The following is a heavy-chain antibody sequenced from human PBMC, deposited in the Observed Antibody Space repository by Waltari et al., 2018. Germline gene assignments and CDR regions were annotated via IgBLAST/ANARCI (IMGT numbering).Heavy chain of an antibody. V-gene: IGHV3-30-3*01. D-gene: IGHD1-26*01. CDR3: ARAYSRLDY. CDR1: GFTFSTYA. Sequence: QVQLVESGGGVVQPGRSLRLSCAASGFTFSTYAMHWVRQAPGKGLGWVAVISYDGGIEYYADSVKGRVTISRDNSKNTLYLQMSTLRAEDTAVYYCARAYSRLDYWGQGTLVTVSS. CDR2: ISYDGGIE. J-gene: IGHJ4*02.